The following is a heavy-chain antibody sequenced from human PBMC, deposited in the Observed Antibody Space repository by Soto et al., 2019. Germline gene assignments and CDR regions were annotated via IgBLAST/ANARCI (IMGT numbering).Heavy chain of an antibody. Sequence: PGESLKISCKVSGYSFTSYWIGWVRQMPGKGLEWMGIIYPGDSDTRYSPSFQGQVTISADKSISTAYLQWSSLKASDTAMYYCARRGASDEYTTVTSSWFDPWGQGTLVTVSS. CDR3: ARRGASDEYTTVTSSWFDP. V-gene: IGHV5-51*01. D-gene: IGHD4-17*01. J-gene: IGHJ5*02. CDR1: GYSFTSYW. CDR2: IYPGDSDT.